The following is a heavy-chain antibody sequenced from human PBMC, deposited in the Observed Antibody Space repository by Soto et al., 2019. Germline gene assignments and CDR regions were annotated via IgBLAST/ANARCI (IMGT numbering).Heavy chain of an antibody. CDR1: GYTFCNYG. J-gene: IGHJ5*02. CDR2: INVYDANT. D-gene: IGHD6-6*01. Sequence: GASVKVSCKASGYTFCNYGISWVRQAPGQGLEWMGWINVYDANTNYPQKFQGRVTVTTDTSTSTAYMELRSLRSDDTAVYYCARGEISTRPPNNWFDPWGQGTLVTVSS. V-gene: IGHV1-18*01. CDR3: ARGEISTRPPNNWFDP.